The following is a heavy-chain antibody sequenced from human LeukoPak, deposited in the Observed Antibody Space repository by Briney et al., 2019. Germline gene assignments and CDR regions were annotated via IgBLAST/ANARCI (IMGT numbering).Heavy chain of an antibody. CDR3: AKTASGYSFLEDAFDI. CDR2: ISWNSGSI. V-gene: IGHV3-9*01. D-gene: IGHD6-13*01. Sequence: GGSLRFSCAASGFTFDDYAMHWVRQAPGKGLEWVSGISWNSGSIGYADSVKGRFTISRDNAKNSLYLQMNSLRAEDTALYYCAKTASGYSFLEDAFDIWGQGTMVTVFS. CDR1: GFTFDDYA. J-gene: IGHJ3*02.